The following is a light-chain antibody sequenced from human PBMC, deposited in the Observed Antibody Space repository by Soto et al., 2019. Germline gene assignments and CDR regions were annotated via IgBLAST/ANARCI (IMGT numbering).Light chain of an antibody. CDR1: QNINSRY. J-gene: IGKJ3*01. CDR3: QQFGSSTGFT. CDR2: GAS. Sequence: EIVLTQSPGTLSLSPGERATLSCRASQNINSRYLAWYQQKPGQAPRLLIYGASSSATGIPDRFSGSGSGTDFTLTISRLEPEDFAVYYCQQFGSSTGFTFGPGTKVDIK. V-gene: IGKV3-20*01.